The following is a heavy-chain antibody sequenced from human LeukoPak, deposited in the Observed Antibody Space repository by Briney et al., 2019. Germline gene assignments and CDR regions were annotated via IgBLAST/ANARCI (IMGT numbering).Heavy chain of an antibody. J-gene: IGHJ4*02. CDR2: INPNSGGT. V-gene: IGHV1-2*02. CDR1: GYTFTGYY. CDR3: ARDFCSGGSCYSYFDY. D-gene: IGHD2-15*01. Sequence: ASVKVSCKASGYTFTGYYMHWVRHAPGQGLEWRGWINPNSGGTNYAQKFQGRVTMTRDTSISTAYMELSRLRSDDTAVYYCARDFCSGGSCYSYFDYWGQGTLVTVSS.